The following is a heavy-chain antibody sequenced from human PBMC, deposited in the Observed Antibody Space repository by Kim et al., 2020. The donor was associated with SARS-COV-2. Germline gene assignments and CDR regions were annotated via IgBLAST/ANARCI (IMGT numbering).Heavy chain of an antibody. J-gene: IGHJ4*02. Sequence: QRPGKGLEWIGNIYYGGSTYYNPSLKSRRPISLGTSKNQFSLKLISVTAADTAVYYCDRVTIFGVVINYWGQGTLVTVSS. V-gene: IGHV4-30-4*01. D-gene: IGHD3-3*01. CDR2: IYYGGST. CDR3: DRVTIFGVVINY.